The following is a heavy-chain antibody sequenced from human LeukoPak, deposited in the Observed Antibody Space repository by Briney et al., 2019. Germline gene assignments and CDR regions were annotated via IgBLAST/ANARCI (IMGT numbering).Heavy chain of an antibody. CDR1: GYTFTGYY. J-gene: IGHJ6*03. CDR2: INPNSGGT. Sequence: GASVKVSCKASGYTFTGYYMHWVRQAPGQGLEWMGWINPNSGGTNYAQKFQGRVTMTRDTSISTAYMELRSLRSDDTAVYYCARVPGTTNSNYYYYYMDVWGKGTTVTVSS. V-gene: IGHV1-2*02. D-gene: IGHD1-7*01. CDR3: ARVPGTTNSNYYYYYMDV.